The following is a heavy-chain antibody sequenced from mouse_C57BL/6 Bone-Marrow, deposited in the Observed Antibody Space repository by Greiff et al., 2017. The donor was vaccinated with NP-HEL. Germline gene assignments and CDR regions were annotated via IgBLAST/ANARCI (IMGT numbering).Heavy chain of an antibody. V-gene: IGHV6-3*01. D-gene: IGHD1-1*01. Sequence: EVKVEESGGGLVQPGGSMKLSCVASGFTFSNYWMNWVRQSPEKGLEWVAQIRLKSDNYATHYAESVKGRFTISRDDSKSSVYLQMNNLRAEDTGIYYCTRYYGSSRYYFDYWGQGTTLTVSS. CDR3: TRYYGSSRYYFDY. CDR1: GFTFSNYW. J-gene: IGHJ2*01. CDR2: IRLKSDNYAT.